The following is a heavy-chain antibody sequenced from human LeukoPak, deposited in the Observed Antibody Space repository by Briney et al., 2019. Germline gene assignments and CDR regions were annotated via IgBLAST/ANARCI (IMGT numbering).Heavy chain of an antibody. Sequence: PSQTLSLTCTVSGGSISSGDYYWSWIRQPPGKGLEWIGCIYYSGSTYHNPSLKSRVTISVDTSKNQFSLKLSSVTAADTAVYYCARLWFGELYLDNYYFDYWGQGTLVTVSS. CDR3: ARLWFGELYLDNYYFDY. CDR2: IYYSGST. V-gene: IGHV4-30-4*01. D-gene: IGHD3-10*01. CDR1: GGSISSGDYY. J-gene: IGHJ4*02.